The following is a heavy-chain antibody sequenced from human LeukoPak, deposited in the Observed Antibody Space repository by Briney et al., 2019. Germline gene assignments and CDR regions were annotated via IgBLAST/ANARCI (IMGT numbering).Heavy chain of an antibody. Sequence: PGGSLRLSCAASGFTVSSNYMSWVRQAPGKGLEWVSVIYSGGSTYYADSVKGRFTISRDNSKNTLYLQMDSLRAEDTAVYYCARDSVAALDYWGQGTLVTVSS. V-gene: IGHV3-66*02. D-gene: IGHD6-6*01. CDR1: GFTVSSNY. CDR3: ARDSVAALDY. CDR2: IYSGGST. J-gene: IGHJ4*02.